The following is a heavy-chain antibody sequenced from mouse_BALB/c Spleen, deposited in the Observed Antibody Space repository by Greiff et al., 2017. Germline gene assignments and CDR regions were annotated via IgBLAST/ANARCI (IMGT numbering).Heavy chain of an antibody. D-gene: IGHD2-3*01. J-gene: IGHJ3*01. CDR1: GFNIKDTY. CDR2: IDPANGNT. CDR3: ASDGYRAY. V-gene: IGHV14-3*02. Sequence: VQLKESGAELVKPGASVKLSCTASGFNIKDTYMHWVKQRPEQGLEWIGRIDPANGNTKYDPKFQGKATITADTSSNTAYLQLSSLTSEDTAVYYCASDGYRAYWGQGTLVTVSA.